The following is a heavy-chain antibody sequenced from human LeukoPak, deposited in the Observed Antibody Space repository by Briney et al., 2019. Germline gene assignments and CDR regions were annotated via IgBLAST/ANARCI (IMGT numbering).Heavy chain of an antibody. Sequence: PSETLSLTCAVYGGSFSGYYWSWLRQPPGKGLEWIGEINHSGSTNYNPSLKSRVTISVDTSKSQFSLKLKSVTAADTAVYYCARALFADTTGTVDYWGQGTLVTVSS. CDR1: GGSFSGYY. V-gene: IGHV4-34*01. D-gene: IGHD1-1*01. CDR2: INHSGST. J-gene: IGHJ4*02. CDR3: ARALFADTTGTVDY.